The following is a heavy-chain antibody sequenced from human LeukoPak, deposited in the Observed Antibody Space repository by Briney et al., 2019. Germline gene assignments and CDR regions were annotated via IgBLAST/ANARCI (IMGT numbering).Heavy chain of an antibody. CDR3: AREDDFWSGPFDY. Sequence: GGSLRLSCAASGFTFSSYSMNWVRQAPGKGLEWVSYISSSGSTIYYADSVKGRFTISRDNAKNSLYLQMNSLRAEDTAVYYCAREDDFWSGPFDYWGQGTLVTVSS. V-gene: IGHV3-48*04. CDR2: ISSSGSTI. D-gene: IGHD3-3*01. CDR1: GFTFSSYS. J-gene: IGHJ4*02.